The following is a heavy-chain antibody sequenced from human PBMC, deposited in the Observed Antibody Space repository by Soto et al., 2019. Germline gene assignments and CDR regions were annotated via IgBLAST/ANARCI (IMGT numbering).Heavy chain of an antibody. Sequence: SETLSLTCTVSGGSISSSSYYWGWIRQPPGKGLEWIGSIYYSGSTYYNPSLKSRVTISVDTSKNQFSLKLSSVTAADTAVYYCARHSSYCSGGSCSPDAFDIWGQGTMGTV. CDR1: GGSISSSSYY. CDR3: ARHSSYCSGGSCSPDAFDI. V-gene: IGHV4-39*01. CDR2: IYYSGST. D-gene: IGHD2-15*01. J-gene: IGHJ3*02.